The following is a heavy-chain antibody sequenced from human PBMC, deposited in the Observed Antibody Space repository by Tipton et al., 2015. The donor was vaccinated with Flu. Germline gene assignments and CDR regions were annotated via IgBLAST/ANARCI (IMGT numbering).Heavy chain of an antibody. Sequence: TLSLTCAVSGDSIRSDYFWGWIRQSPGKGLEWIATIHRSGSTNYNPSLKSRVTISVDTSKNQFSLSLTSVTAADTAVYYCARDPSRGYFDYWGQGTLVTVSS. CDR1: GDSIRSDYF. V-gene: IGHV4-38-2*02. CDR2: IHRSGST. CDR3: ARDPSRGYFDY. J-gene: IGHJ4*02. D-gene: IGHD3-10*01.